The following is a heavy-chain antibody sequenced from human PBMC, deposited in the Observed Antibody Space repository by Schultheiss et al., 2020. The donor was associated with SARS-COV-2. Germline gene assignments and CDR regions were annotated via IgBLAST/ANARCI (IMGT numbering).Heavy chain of an antibody. Sequence: GSLRLSCAVYGGSFSGYYWSWIRQPPGKGLEWIGEFNHSGSTNYNPSLKSRVTISVDTSKNQFSLKLSSVTAADTAVYYCARGSSYYDFWSGYRFDYWGQGTLVTVSS. J-gene: IGHJ4*02. V-gene: IGHV4-34*01. CDR3: ARGSSYYDFWSGYRFDY. CDR1: GGSFSGYY. CDR2: FNHSGST. D-gene: IGHD3-3*01.